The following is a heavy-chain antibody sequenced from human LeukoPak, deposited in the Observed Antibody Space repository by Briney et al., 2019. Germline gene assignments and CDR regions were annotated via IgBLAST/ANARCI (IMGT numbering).Heavy chain of an antibody. J-gene: IGHJ3*02. D-gene: IGHD1-26*01. CDR2: IGSTSNFV. CDR3: ARDTKGSVAFDI. CDR1: GFTFSSYA. Sequence: GGSLRLSCAASGFTFSSYAMSWVRQAPGKGLEWVSSIGSTSNFVFYADSVKGRFTISRDNSKNTLYLQMNSLRAEDTAVYYCARDTKGSVAFDIWGQGTMVTVSS. V-gene: IGHV3-21*01.